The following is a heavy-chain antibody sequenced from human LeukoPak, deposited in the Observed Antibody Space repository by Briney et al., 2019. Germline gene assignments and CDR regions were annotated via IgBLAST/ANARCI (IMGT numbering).Heavy chain of an antibody. V-gene: IGHV4-59*01. CDR2: IYYSGST. D-gene: IGHD6-19*01. CDR1: GVSISSYY. Sequence: PSETLSLTCTVSGVSISSYYWSWIRQPPGKGLEWIGYIYYSGSTNYNPSLKSRVTISVDTSKNQFSLKLSSVTAADTAVYYCARLGIAVENWGQGTLVTVSS. CDR3: ARLGIAVEN. J-gene: IGHJ4*02.